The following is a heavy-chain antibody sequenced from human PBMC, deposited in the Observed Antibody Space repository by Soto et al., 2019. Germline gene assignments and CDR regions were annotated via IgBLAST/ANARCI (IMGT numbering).Heavy chain of an antibody. V-gene: IGHV3-7*01. CDR3: ARDPSIVLVPAATYYYYYYGMDG. D-gene: IGHD2-2*01. CDR1: GFTFSSYW. Sequence: PGGSLRLSCAASGFTFSSYWMSWVRQAPGKGLEWVANIKQDGSEKYYVDSVKGRFTISRDNAKNSLYLQMNSLRAEDTAVYYCARDPSIVLVPAATYYYYYYGMDGWGQGTTVTVAS. J-gene: IGHJ6*02. CDR2: IKQDGSEK.